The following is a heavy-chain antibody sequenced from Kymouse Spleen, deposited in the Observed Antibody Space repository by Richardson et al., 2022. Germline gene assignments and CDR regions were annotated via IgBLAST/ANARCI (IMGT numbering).Heavy chain of an antibody. D-gene: IGHD1-7*01. CDR1: GFTFSSYG. CDR2: ISYDGSNK. Sequence: QVQLVESGGGVVQPGRSLRLSCAASGFTFSSYGMHWVRQAPGKGLEWVAVISYDGSNKYYADSVKGRFTISRDNSKNTLYLQMNSLRAEDTAVYYCAKELELQGYYYYGMDVWGQGTTVTVSS. V-gene: IGHV3-30*18. J-gene: IGHJ6*02. CDR3: AKELELQGYYYYGMDV.